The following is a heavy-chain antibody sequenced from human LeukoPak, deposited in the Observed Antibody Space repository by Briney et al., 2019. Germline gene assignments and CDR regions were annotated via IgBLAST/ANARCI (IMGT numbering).Heavy chain of an antibody. CDR1: GYTFTGYY. D-gene: IGHD3-10*01. CDR2: INPNSGGT. Sequence: GPSVKVSCKASGYTFTGYYMHWVRQAPGQGLEWMGWINPNSGGTNYAQKFQGRVTMTRDTSISTAYMELSRLRSDDTAVYYCARGLYYYGSGSYESDVWGKGTTVTISS. V-gene: IGHV1-2*02. J-gene: IGHJ6*04. CDR3: ARGLYYYGSGSYESDV.